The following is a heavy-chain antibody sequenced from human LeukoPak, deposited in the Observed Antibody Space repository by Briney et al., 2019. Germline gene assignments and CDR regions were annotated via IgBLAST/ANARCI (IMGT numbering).Heavy chain of an antibody. CDR1: GFTFSSSA. J-gene: IGHJ4*02. CDR2: ITGNGATT. D-gene: IGHD5-18*01. V-gene: IGHV3-23*01. Sequence: PGGSLRLSCAASGFTFSSSAMSWVRQTPGKGLEWVSSITGNGATTYYSDSVKGRFTISRDNSKNTLSLQMNSLRADGTAVYFCAKERRRVDTAMVRSYYFENWGQGTLVTVSS. CDR3: AKERRRVDTAMVRSYYFEN.